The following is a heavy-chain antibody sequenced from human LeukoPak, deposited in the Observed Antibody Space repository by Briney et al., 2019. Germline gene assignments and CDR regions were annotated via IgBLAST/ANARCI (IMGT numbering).Heavy chain of an antibody. CDR3: AREGSSSRGAFDI. CDR1: GFTFSSYE. D-gene: IGHD6-13*01. Sequence: GGSLRLSCAASGFTFSSYEMSWVRQAPGKGLEWVSYISSSGSTIYYADSVKGRFTISRDNAENSLYLQMNSLRAEDTAVYYCAREGSSSRGAFDIWGQGTMVTVSS. J-gene: IGHJ3*02. V-gene: IGHV3-48*03. CDR2: ISSSGSTI.